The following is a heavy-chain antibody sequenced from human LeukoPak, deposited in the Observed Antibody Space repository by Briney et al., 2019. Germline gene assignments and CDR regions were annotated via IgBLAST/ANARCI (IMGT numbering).Heavy chain of an antibody. CDR2: IIPIFGTA. V-gene: IGHV1-69*05. Sequence: SVKVSCKASGGTFSSYAISWVRQAPGQGLEWMGGIIPIFGTANYAQKFQGRVTITTDESTSTAYMELSSLRSEDTAVYYCARVALRGYSSSSSGDDYWGQGTLVTVSS. CDR3: ARVALRGYSSSSSGDDY. D-gene: IGHD6-6*01. J-gene: IGHJ4*02. CDR1: GGTFSSYA.